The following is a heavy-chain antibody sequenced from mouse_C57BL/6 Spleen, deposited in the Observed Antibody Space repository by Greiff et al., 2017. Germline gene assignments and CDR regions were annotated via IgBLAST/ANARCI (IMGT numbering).Heavy chain of an antibody. D-gene: IGHD6-5*01. CDR1: GYTFTSSW. CDR3: ALYRANYYAIDY. V-gene: IGHV1-64*01. Sequence: QVQLQQPGAELVKPGASVKLSCKASGYTFTSSWMHWVKQRPGQGLEWIGMIHPNSGSTNYNEKFKSKATLTVDKSSSTAYMQLSSLTSEDSAVYYCALYRANYYAIDYWGQGTSVTVSS. CDR2: IHPNSGST. J-gene: IGHJ4*01.